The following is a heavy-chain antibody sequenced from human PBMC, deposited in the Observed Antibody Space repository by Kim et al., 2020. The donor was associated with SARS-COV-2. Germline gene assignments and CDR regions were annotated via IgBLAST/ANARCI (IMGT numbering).Heavy chain of an antibody. D-gene: IGHD6-25*01. J-gene: IGHJ4*02. V-gene: IGHV3-23*01. CDR3: AKLRTATPPYYFDY. Sequence: DSVKGRFTISRDNSKNTLFLQMNSLRAEDTAVYYCAKLRTATPPYYFDYWGQGTLVTVSS.